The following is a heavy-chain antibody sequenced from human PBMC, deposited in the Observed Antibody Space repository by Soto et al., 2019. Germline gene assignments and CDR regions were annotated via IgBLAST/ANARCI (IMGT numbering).Heavy chain of an antibody. V-gene: IGHV3-30*18. CDR2: ISYDGSNK. CDR3: AKDLKYLYYDFWSGQNAFDI. J-gene: IGHJ3*02. CDR1: GFTFSSYG. Sequence: GGSLRLSCAASGFTFSSYGMHWVRQAPGKGLEWVAVISYDGSNKYYADSVKGRFTISRDNSKNTLYLQMNSLRAEDTAVYYCAKDLKYLYYDFWSGQNAFDIWGQGTMVTVSS. D-gene: IGHD3-3*01.